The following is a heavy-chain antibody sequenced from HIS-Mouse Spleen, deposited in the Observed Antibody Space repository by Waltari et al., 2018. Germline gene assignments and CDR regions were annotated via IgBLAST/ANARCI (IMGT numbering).Heavy chain of an antibody. Sequence: QVQLVESGGGVVQPGRSLRLSCAASGFTFSSYAMHWVRQAPGKGLEWVAVISYDGSNKYYADSVKGRVTISRDNSKNTLYLQMNSLRAEDTAVYYCARDRHPDSSGWYGDYFDYWGQGTLVTVSS. J-gene: IGHJ4*02. CDR2: ISYDGSNK. D-gene: IGHD6-19*01. CDR3: ARDRHPDSSGWYGDYFDY. V-gene: IGHV3-30*04. CDR1: GFTFSSYA.